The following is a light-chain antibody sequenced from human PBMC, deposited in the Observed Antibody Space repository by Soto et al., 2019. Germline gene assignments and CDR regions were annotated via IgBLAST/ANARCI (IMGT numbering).Light chain of an antibody. V-gene: IGKV3-11*01. J-gene: IGKJ2*01. Sequence: EIVLTQSPATLSLSPGERATLSCRASQCVRNYLAWYQQKPGQAPRLLIYDASSRAIGIPARFSGSGSGTDFTLTISSLEPEDFAVYYCQQRTNWPPGYTFGQGTKLEIK. CDR2: DAS. CDR3: QQRTNWPPGYT. CDR1: QCVRNY.